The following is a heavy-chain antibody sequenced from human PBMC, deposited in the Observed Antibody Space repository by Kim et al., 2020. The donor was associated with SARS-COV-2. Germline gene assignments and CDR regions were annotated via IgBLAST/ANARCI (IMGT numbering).Heavy chain of an antibody. Sequence: GGSLRLSCAASGFTFSSYSMNWVRQAPGKGLEWVSSISSSSSYIYYADSVKGRFTISRDNAKNSLYLQMNSLRAEDTAVYYCARDHESPLYSGYMTNDAFDIWGQGTMVTVSS. CDR2: ISSSSSYI. CDR3: ARDHESPLYSGYMTNDAFDI. D-gene: IGHD5-12*01. V-gene: IGHV3-21*01. J-gene: IGHJ3*02. CDR1: GFTFSSYS.